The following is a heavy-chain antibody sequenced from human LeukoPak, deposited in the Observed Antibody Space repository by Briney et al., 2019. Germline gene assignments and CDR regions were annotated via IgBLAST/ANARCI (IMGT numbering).Heavy chain of an antibody. CDR3: AREDTAMVTGY. CDR1: GYSISSGYY. Sequence: SETLSLTCAVSGYSISSGYYWGWIRQPPGKGLEWIGSIYHSGSTYYNPPLKSRVTISVDTPKNQFSLKLSSVTAADTAVYYCAREDTAMVTGYWGQGTLVTVSS. CDR2: IYHSGST. V-gene: IGHV4-38-2*02. J-gene: IGHJ4*02. D-gene: IGHD5-18*01.